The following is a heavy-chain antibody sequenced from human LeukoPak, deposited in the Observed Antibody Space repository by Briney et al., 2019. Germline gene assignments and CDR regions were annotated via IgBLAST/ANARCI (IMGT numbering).Heavy chain of an antibody. Sequence: ASVKVSCKASGRSFSTYAISWVRQAPGQGLEWMGGIIPSFGTTIYAQKFQGRVNITTDEVTTTAYTAYMELSSLRSEDTAVYYCSNNALGAYAFDYWGQGTLLIVSS. J-gene: IGHJ4*02. CDR1: GRSFSTYA. V-gene: IGHV1-69*05. CDR3: SNNALGAYAFDY. D-gene: IGHD5-12*01. CDR2: IIPSFGTT.